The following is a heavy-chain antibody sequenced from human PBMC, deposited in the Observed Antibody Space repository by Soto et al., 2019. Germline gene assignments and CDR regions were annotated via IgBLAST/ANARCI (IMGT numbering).Heavy chain of an antibody. CDR2: IVVGSGNT. J-gene: IGHJ6*02. CDR1: GFTFTSSA. Sequence: GASVKVSCKASGFTFTSSAVQWGRQARGQRLERIGWIVVGSGNTNYAQKFQDRVTITSDVSTSTAYMELSSLRSEDTAVYYCARTRRILTYWYYGMDVWGQGTTVTGS. D-gene: IGHD3-16*01. V-gene: IGHV1-58*01. CDR3: ARTRRILTYWYYGMDV.